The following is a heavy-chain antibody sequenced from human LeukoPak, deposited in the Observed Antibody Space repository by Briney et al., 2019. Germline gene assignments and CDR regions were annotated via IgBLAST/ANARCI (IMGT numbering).Heavy chain of an antibody. V-gene: IGHV3-7*03. CDR2: INQDGSEK. CDR3: AKSITMIVVAAYYFDY. J-gene: IGHJ4*02. CDR1: GFTFSTYW. D-gene: IGHD3-22*01. Sequence: GGSLRLSCAASGFTFSTYWMSWVRQAPGKGLEWVANINQDGSEKYYVDSVKGRFTISRDNAKNSLYLQMNSLRAEDTAVYYCAKSITMIVVAAYYFDYWGQGTLVTVSS.